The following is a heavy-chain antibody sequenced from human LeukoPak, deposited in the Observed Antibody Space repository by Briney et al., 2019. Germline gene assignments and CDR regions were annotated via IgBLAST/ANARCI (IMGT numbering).Heavy chain of an antibody. D-gene: IGHD2/OR15-2a*01. V-gene: IGHV3-30*03. CDR3: ARDLGVGAYLLFDYITSGLDS. CDR1: GFTFSSYG. CDR2: ISNDGSNE. J-gene: IGHJ4*02. Sequence: GGSLRPSCAASGFTFSSYGMHWVRQAPGKGLEWVAVISNDGSNEYFVDFVKGRFTISRDNSRNTLYLQMNSLRPEDTAVYYCARDLGVGAYLLFDYITSGLDSWGQGTLVTVSS.